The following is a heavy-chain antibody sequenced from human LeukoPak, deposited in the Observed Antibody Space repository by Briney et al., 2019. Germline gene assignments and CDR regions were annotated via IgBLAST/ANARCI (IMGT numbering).Heavy chain of an antibody. Sequence: ASVTVSCKVSGYTLTELSMHWVRQAPGKGLEWMGGFDPEDGETIYAQKFQGRVTMTEDTSTDTAYMKLSSLRSEDTAVYYCATTGGYSYGLVYWGQGTLVTVSS. J-gene: IGHJ4*02. CDR3: ATTGGYSYGLVY. V-gene: IGHV1-24*01. D-gene: IGHD5-18*01. CDR2: FDPEDGET. CDR1: GYTLTELS.